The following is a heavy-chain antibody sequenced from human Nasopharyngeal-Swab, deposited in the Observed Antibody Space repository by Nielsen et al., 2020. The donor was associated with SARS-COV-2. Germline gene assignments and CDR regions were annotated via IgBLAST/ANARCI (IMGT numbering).Heavy chain of an antibody. D-gene: IGHD2-2*01. J-gene: IGHJ6*03. Sequence: SVKVSCKASEGTFSSSAISWVRQAPGQGLEWMGGINAFLGAANYAQKFQDRVTITADKSTSTAYMELRSLRSEDTAVHYCASGYCTTISCFGSGYYSYMDVWGKGTTVTVSS. V-gene: IGHV1-69*10. CDR1: EGTFSSSA. CDR2: INAFLGAA. CDR3: ASGYCTTISCFGSGYYSYMDV.